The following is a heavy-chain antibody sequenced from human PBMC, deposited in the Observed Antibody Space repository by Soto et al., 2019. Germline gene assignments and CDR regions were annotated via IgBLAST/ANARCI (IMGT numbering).Heavy chain of an antibody. J-gene: IGHJ3*01. Sequence: GGSLRLSCAASGFTFSSYAMHWVRQPPGKGLEWVAVISYDGTKKYYADSVRGRFTISRDGSKNTVYMQMNSLGAEDTAVYFCARGEFTYGPSANGAFDFGGQGTVVTVSS. CDR1: GFTFSSYA. CDR2: ISYDGTKK. D-gene: IGHD5-18*01. CDR3: ARGEFTYGPSANGAFDF. V-gene: IGHV3-30-3*01.